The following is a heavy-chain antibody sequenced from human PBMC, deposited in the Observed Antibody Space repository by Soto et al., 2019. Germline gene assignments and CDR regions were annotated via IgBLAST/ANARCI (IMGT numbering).Heavy chain of an antibody. J-gene: IGHJ6*02. D-gene: IGHD3-10*01. Sequence: ASVKVSCKASGYTFTSYYMHWVRQAPGQGLEWMGIINPSGGSTSYAQKFQGRVTMTRDTSTSTVYMELSSLRSEDTAVYYCARGVTMVRGVIKSPGMDVWGQGTTVTVSS. CDR2: INPSGGST. CDR3: ARGVTMVRGVIKSPGMDV. V-gene: IGHV1-46*01. CDR1: GYTFTSYY.